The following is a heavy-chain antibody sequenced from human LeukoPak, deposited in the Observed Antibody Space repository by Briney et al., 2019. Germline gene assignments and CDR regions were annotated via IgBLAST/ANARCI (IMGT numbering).Heavy chain of an antibody. CDR3: AREQSYYVIYYYYYYMDV. CDR2: IKQDGSEK. Sequence: GGSLRLSCAASGFTFSNYWMSWVRQAPGKGLEWVANIKQDGSEKYYVDSVKGRFTISRDNAKNSLYLQMNSLRAEDTAVYYCAREQSYYVIYYYYYYMDVWGKGTTVTVSS. V-gene: IGHV3-7*01. D-gene: IGHD1-26*01. CDR1: GFTFSNYW. J-gene: IGHJ6*03.